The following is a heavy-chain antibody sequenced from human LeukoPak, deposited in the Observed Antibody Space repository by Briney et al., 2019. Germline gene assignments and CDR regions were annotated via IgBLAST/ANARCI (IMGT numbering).Heavy chain of an antibody. Sequence: PGGSLRLSCAASGFTFSSYAMSWVRQAPEKGLEWVSAISGSGGSTYYADSVKGRFTISRDNSKNTLYLQMNSLRAEDTAVYYCAKDTARPVAAWDLFDPWGQGTLVTVSS. J-gene: IGHJ5*02. D-gene: IGHD6-13*01. CDR1: GFTFSSYA. CDR3: AKDTARPVAAWDLFDP. V-gene: IGHV3-23*01. CDR2: ISGSGGST.